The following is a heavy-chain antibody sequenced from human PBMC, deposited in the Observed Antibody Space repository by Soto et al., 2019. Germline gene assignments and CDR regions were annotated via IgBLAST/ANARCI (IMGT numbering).Heavy chain of an antibody. CDR3: ARGGASSIWLDY. V-gene: IGHV4-59*11. D-gene: IGHD6-13*01. CDR2: IHDSGST. J-gene: IGHJ4*02. CDR1: GGSSISHH. Sequence: SETHSLTSTFSGGSSISHHWSWIRQPPGKGPECIGSIHDSGSTTYNPSLKSRVTISVDTSKNQFSLSMTSVTAADTAVYYCARGGASSIWLDYWGQGILVTVSS.